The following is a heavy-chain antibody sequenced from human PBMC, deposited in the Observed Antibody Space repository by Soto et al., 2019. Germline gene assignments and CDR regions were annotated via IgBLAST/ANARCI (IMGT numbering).Heavy chain of an antibody. V-gene: IGHV4-59*01. CDR1: GGSISSYY. J-gene: IGHJ2*01. D-gene: IGHD3-3*01. CDR2: IYYSGST. CDR3: ARATRPFGVVIIGWYFDL. Sequence: QVQLQESGPGLVKPSETLSLTCTVSGGSISSYYWSWIRQPPGKGLEWIGYIYYSGSTNYNPSLQSRVTISVDTSKNQFSLKLSSVTAADTAVYYCARATRPFGVVIIGWYFDLWGRGTLVTVSS.